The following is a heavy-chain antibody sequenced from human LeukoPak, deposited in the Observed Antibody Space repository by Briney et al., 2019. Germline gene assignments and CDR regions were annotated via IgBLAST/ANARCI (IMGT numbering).Heavy chain of an antibody. CDR1: GFTFSSYW. J-gene: IGHJ4*02. V-gene: IGHV3-7*01. CDR2: IKQDGSEK. Sequence: GGSLRLSCAASGFTFSSYWMSWVRQAPGKGLEWVANIKQDGSEKYYVDSVKGRFTISRDNAKNSLYLQMNSLRADETAVYYCARSVYSSGWLYYFDYWAREPWSPSPQ. D-gene: IGHD6-19*01. CDR3: ARSVYSSGWLYYFDY.